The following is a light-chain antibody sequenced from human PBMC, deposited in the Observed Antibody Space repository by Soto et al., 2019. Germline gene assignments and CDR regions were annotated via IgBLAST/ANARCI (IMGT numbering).Light chain of an antibody. CDR2: DVT. Sequence: QSVLTQPRSVSGSPGQSVTISCTGTSSDVGGYTYVTWHQQHPGKAPKLMIYDVTKRPSGVPDRFSASKSGNTASLTISGLQAEDEADYYCCSYAGRYTFVFGTGTKVTVL. V-gene: IGLV2-11*01. CDR1: SSDVGGYTY. J-gene: IGLJ1*01. CDR3: CSYAGRYTFV.